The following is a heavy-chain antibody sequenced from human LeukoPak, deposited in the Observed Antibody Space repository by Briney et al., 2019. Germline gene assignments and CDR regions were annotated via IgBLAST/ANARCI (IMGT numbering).Heavy chain of an antibody. D-gene: IGHD3-9*01. CDR1: GGTFSSYA. J-gene: IGHJ4*02. CDR2: IIPIFGTA. Sequence: SVKVSCKASGGTFSSYAISWVRQAPGQGLEWMGGIIPIFGTANYAQKFQGRVTMTEDTSTDTAYMELSSLRSEDTAVYYCATYESLTGYESRYFDYWGQGTLVTVSS. V-gene: IGHV1-69*06. CDR3: ATYESLTGYESRYFDY.